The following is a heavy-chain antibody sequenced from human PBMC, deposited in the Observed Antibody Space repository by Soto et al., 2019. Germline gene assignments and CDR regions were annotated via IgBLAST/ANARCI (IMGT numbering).Heavy chain of an antibody. CDR2: IDHSGST. CDR3: ARGDGYYSGWYFDL. Sequence: QVQLQQGGAGLLKPSETLSLTCAVYGGSFSGYYWSWIRQPPGKGLEWIGEIDHSGSTNYNPSLKSRVTISLDTSKNQFSLKLTSVTAADTAVYYCARGDGYYSGWYFDLWGRGTLVSVSS. J-gene: IGHJ2*01. CDR1: GGSFSGYY. D-gene: IGHD3-22*01. V-gene: IGHV4-34*01.